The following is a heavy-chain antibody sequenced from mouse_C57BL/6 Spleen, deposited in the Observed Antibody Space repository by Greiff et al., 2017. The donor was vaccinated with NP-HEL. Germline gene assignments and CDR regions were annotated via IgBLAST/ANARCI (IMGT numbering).Heavy chain of an antibody. J-gene: IGHJ2*01. D-gene: IGHD2-4*01. V-gene: IGHV1-53*01. CDR2: INPSNGGT. CDR1: GYTFTSYW. CDR3: ARERAFHDYDEGRVYFDY. Sequence: QVQLQQPGTELVKPGASVKLSCKASGYTFTSYWMHWVKQRPGQGLEWIGNINPSNGGTNYNEKFKSKATLTVDKSSSTAYMQLSSLTSEDSAVYYCARERAFHDYDEGRVYFDYWGQGTTLTVSS.